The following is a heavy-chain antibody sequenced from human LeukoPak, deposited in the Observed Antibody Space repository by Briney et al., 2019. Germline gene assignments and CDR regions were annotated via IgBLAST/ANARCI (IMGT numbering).Heavy chain of an antibody. D-gene: IGHD6-19*01. CDR1: GFTFSSYN. Sequence: GGSLRLSCAASGFTFSSYNMNWVRQAPGKGLEWVSSISSSSHMSYVDSVKGRFTISRDNAKNSLYLQMNSLRAEDTAVYYCARWAGYSSGAFDYWGQGTLVTVSS. J-gene: IGHJ4*02. CDR2: ISSSSHM. CDR3: ARWAGYSSGAFDY. V-gene: IGHV3-21*01.